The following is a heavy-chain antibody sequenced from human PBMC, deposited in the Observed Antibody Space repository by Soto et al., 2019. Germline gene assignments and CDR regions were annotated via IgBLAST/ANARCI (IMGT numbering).Heavy chain of an antibody. D-gene: IGHD4-17*01. J-gene: IGHJ5*02. CDR2: IYPGDSDT. CDR1: GYSFTSYW. V-gene: IGHV5-51*01. Sequence: GESLKISCKGSGYSFTSYWIGWVRQMPVKGLEWMGIIYPGDSDTRYSPSFQGQVTISADKSISTAYLQWSSLKASDTAMYYCARSPHDYGDYSNWFDPWGQGTLVTVSS. CDR3: ARSPHDYGDYSNWFDP.